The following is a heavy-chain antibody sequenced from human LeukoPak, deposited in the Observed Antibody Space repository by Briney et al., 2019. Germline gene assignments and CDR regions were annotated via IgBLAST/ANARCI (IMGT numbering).Heavy chain of an antibody. CDR2: IYSGGST. Sequence: PGGSLRLSCAASGFTFSSYAMSWVRQAPGKGLEWVSVIYSGGSTYYADSVKGRFTISRDNSKNTLYLQMNSLRAEDTAVYYCARDPGEKDAFDIWGQGTMVTVSS. V-gene: IGHV3-66*01. CDR1: GFTFSSYA. J-gene: IGHJ3*02. D-gene: IGHD5-24*01. CDR3: ARDPGEKDAFDI.